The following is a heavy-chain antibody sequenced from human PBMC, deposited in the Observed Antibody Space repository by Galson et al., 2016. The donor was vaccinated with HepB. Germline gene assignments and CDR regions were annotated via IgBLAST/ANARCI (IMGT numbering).Heavy chain of an antibody. Sequence: SVKVSCKASGGTFSSYAISWVRQAPGQGLEWMGGIIPIFGTANYAQKFQGRVTITADKSKSTAYMELSSLRSEDTAVYCCATDDAEVVGSHSVVVTAIQYFQHWGQGTLVIVSS. CDR3: ATDDAEVVGSHSVVVTAIQYFQH. D-gene: IGHD2-21*02. J-gene: IGHJ1*01. CDR1: GGTFSSYA. V-gene: IGHV1-69*06. CDR2: IIPIFGTA.